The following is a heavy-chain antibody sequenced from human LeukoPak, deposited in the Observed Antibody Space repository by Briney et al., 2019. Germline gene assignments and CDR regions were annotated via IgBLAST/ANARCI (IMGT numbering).Heavy chain of an antibody. CDR1: GGSISSGSYY. CDR3: ARRARVPAAINYYYYYYMDV. CDR2: IYTSGST. V-gene: IGHV4-61*02. J-gene: IGHJ6*03. Sequence: SETLSLTCTVSGGSISSGSYYWSWIRQPAGKGLEWIGRIYTSGSTNYNPSLKSRVTISVDTSKNQFSLKLSSVTAADTAVYYCARRARVPAAINYYYYYYMDVWGKGTTVTISS. D-gene: IGHD2-2*01.